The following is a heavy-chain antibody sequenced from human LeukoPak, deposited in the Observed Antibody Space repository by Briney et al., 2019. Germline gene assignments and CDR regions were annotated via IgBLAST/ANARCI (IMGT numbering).Heavy chain of an antibody. Sequence: GASVKVSCKASGYTFTGYYMHWVRQAPGQGLEWMGWINPNSGGTNYAQKFQGWVTMTRDTSISTVYMELSRLRSDDTAVYYCARVDYYDSSDPRDAFDIWGQGTMVTVSS. V-gene: IGHV1-2*04. D-gene: IGHD3-22*01. J-gene: IGHJ3*02. CDR1: GYTFTGYY. CDR2: INPNSGGT. CDR3: ARVDYYDSSDPRDAFDI.